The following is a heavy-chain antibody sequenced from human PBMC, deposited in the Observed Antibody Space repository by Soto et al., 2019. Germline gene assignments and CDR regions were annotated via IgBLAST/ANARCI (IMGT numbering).Heavy chain of an antibody. Sequence: GQLVESGGGLIQPGGSLRVSCAASGFTVSSNYMSWVRKAQGKELEWVSLIYSGGSTYYADSVKGRFTISRDNSKNTLYLQMSSLRAEDTAVYYCARGYSSSWYVGLGYWGQGTLVTVSS. D-gene: IGHD6-13*01. CDR3: ARGYSSSWYVGLGY. CDR1: GFTVSSNY. V-gene: IGHV3-53*03. CDR2: IYSGGST. J-gene: IGHJ4*02.